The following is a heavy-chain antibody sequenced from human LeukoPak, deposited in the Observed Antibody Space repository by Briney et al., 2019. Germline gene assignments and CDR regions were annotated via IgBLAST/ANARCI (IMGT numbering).Heavy chain of an antibody. V-gene: IGHV4-34*01. D-gene: IGHD2-8*01. CDR3: ARAARYCTNGVCDGWLDY. J-gene: IGHJ4*02. Sequence: PSETLSLTCAVYGGSFSGYYWSWIRQPPGKGLGWIGEINHSGSTNYNPSLKSRVTISVDTSKNQFSLKLSSVTAADTAVCYCARAARYCTNGVCDGWLDYWGQGTLVTVSS. CDR1: GGSFSGYY. CDR2: INHSGST.